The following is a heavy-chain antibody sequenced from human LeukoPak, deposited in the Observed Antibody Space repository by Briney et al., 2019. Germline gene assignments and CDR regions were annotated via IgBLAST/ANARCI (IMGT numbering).Heavy chain of an antibody. V-gene: IGHV4-34*01. J-gene: IGHJ4*02. CDR2: INHSGST. CDR3: AREEICSGGSCHEGVDY. D-gene: IGHD2-15*01. Sequence: SETLSLTCAVYGGSFSGYYWSWIRQPSGKGLEWIGEINHSGSTNYNPSLKSRVTISVDTSKNQFSLKLSSVTAADTAVYYCAREEICSGGSCHEGVDYWGQGTLVTVSS. CDR1: GGSFSGYY.